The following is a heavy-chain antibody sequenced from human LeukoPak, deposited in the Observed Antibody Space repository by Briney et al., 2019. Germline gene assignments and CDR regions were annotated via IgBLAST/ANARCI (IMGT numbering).Heavy chain of an antibody. CDR2: ISTNGSTI. CDR3: ARKYSSSWDGDY. J-gene: IGHJ4*02. CDR1: GFTFSSYE. V-gene: IGHV3-48*03. Sequence: PGGSLRLSCAASGFTFSSYEMNWVRQAPGKGGEWVSYISTNGSTIYYADSVKGRFTISRDNAKKSLYLQMNSLRAEDTAVYYCARKYSSSWDGDYWGQGTLVTVSS. D-gene: IGHD6-13*01.